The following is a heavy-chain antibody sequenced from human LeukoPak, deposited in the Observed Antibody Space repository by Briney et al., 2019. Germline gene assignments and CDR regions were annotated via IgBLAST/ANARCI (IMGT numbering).Heavy chain of an antibody. Sequence: GASVKVSCKASGGTFSSYAISWVRQAPGQGLEWMGRIIPILGIANYAQKFQGRVTITADKSTSTAYMELSSLRSEDTAVYYCARDNGGFWRYFDYWGQGTLVTVSS. J-gene: IGHJ4*02. D-gene: IGHD3-16*01. V-gene: IGHV1-69*04. CDR3: ARDNGGFWRYFDY. CDR1: GGTFSSYA. CDR2: IIPILGIA.